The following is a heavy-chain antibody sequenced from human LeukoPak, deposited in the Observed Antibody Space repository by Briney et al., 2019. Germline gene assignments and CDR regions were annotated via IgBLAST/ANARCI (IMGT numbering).Heavy chain of an antibody. CDR2: INSDGTTT. CDR3: ARGPNSDWYGVDY. V-gene: IGHV3-74*01. D-gene: IGHD6-19*01. J-gene: IGHJ4*02. Sequence: PGGSLRLSCAASGFAFRSHWMHWVRQVPGKGLVWVSRINSDGTTTSYADSVRGRFTISRDNAKNTLYLQMNSLSAEDTALYYCARGPNSDWYGVDYWGQGTLVTVSS. CDR1: GFAFRSHW.